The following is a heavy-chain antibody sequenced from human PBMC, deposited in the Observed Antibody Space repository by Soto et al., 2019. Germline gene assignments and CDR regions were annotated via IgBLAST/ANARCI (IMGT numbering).Heavy chain of an antibody. Sequence: ASVKVSCTASVYTFTSYAMHWVRQEPGQRLEWMGWINAGNGNTKYSQKFQGRVTITRDTSASTAYMELSSLRSEDTAVYYCARGPGYSGYDPFDYWGQGTLVTVSS. D-gene: IGHD5-12*01. J-gene: IGHJ4*02. CDR2: INAGNGNT. V-gene: IGHV1-3*01. CDR1: VYTFTSYA. CDR3: ARGPGYSGYDPFDY.